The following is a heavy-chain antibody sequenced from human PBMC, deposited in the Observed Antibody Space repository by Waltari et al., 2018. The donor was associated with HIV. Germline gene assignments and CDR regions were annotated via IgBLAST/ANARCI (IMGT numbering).Heavy chain of an antibody. J-gene: IGHJ4*02. Sequence: EVQLVGSGGGLVQPEGSLRMAFAASGFTCSTYAMSWVRQAPGKGLEWFSAMSSRGGRTSYADSVKGRFTLSRDNSKDTLYLQMNSLRVEDTAVYYCAKDGGRYGTLTGYFDYWGQGTLVPVSS. D-gene: IGHD3-9*01. V-gene: IGHV3-23*04. CDR2: MSSRGGRT. CDR1: GFTCSTYA. CDR3: AKDGGRYGTLTGYFDY.